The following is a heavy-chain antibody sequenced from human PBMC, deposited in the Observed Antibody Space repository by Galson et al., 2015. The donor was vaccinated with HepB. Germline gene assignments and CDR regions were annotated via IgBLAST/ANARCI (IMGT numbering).Heavy chain of an antibody. Sequence: PALMKPTQTLTLTCTFSGFSLNTGAVGVGWIRQPPGRALEWLALIYWNDDKRYSPSLKSRLTITKDTSKNQVVLTMTNVNPVDTATYYCAHTYYSGSYNYWGQGTLVTVSS. CDR3: AHTYYSGSYNY. CDR2: IYWNDDK. CDR1: GFSLNTGAVG. J-gene: IGHJ4*02. V-gene: IGHV2-5*01. D-gene: IGHD1-26*01.